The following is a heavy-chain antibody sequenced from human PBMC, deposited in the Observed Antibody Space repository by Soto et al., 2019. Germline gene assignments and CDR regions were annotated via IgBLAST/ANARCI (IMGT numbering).Heavy chain of an antibody. D-gene: IGHD1-26*01. CDR1: GFIFSDYY. CDR2: ISNSGTYT. CDR3: ARPVGTSAHFHQSGLDV. V-gene: IGHV3-11*05. J-gene: IGHJ6*02. Sequence: QVQVVESGGGLVKPGGSLRLSCAASGFIFSDYYMTWIRQAPGKGLEWVSYISNSGTYTKYADSVKGRFTISRDNAKNAVYLKKNTWRAEETAVYYGARPVGTSAHFHQSGLDVWGRGTTVIGSS.